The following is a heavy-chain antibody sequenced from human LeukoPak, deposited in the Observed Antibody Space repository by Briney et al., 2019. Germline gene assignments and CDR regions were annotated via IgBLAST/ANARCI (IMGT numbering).Heavy chain of an antibody. CDR3: AREGGSYPVIYFDY. Sequence: PETLSLTCAVYGGSFSGYYWSWIRQPPGKGLEWIGEINHSGSTNYNPSLKSRVTISVDTSKNQFSLKLSSVTAADTAVYYCAREGGSYPVIYFDYWGQGTLVTVSS. CDR1: GGSFSGYY. CDR2: INHSGST. J-gene: IGHJ4*02. V-gene: IGHV4-34*01. D-gene: IGHD1-26*01.